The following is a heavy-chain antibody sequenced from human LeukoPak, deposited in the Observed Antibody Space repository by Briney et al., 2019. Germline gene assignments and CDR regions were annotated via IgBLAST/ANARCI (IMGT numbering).Heavy chain of an antibody. CDR1: GGSISSYY. J-gene: IGHJ6*03. V-gene: IGHV4-59*01. D-gene: IGHD5-12*01. CDR2: IYYSGST. CDR3: ARGKRGGYDYYYHYYMDV. Sequence: SETLSLTCTVSGGSISSYYWSWIRQPPGKGLEWIGYIYYSGSTNYNPSLKSRVTISVDTSKNQFSLKLSSVTAADTAVYYCARGKRGGYDYYYHYYMDVWGKGTTVTVSS.